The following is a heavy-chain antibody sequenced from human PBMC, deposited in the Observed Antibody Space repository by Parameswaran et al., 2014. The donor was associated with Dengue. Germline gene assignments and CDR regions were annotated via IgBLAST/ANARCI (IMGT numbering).Heavy chain of an antibody. Sequence: VRQAPGKGTGVDWAYLYQWEHQLQPSLKSRVTISVDTSKNQFSLKLSSVTAADTAVYYCVGSSWSVDYWGQGTLVTVSS. V-gene: IGHV4-4*08. D-gene: IGHD6-13*01. J-gene: IGHJ4*02. CDR3: VGSSWSVDY. CDR2: LYQWEH.